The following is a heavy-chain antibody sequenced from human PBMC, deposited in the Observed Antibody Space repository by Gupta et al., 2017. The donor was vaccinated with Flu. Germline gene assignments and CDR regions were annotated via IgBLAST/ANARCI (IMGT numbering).Heavy chain of an antibody. J-gene: IGHJ4*02. CDR1: GFTFDDYA. CDR2: ISWNSGSI. Sequence: EVQLVESGGGLVQPGRSLRLSCAASGFTFDDYAMHWVRQAPGKGLEWVSGISWNSGSIGYADSVKGRFTISRDNAKNSLYLQMNSLRAEDTALYYCVRSNSYGLGGYFDYWGQGTLVTVSS. V-gene: IGHV3-9*01. CDR3: VRSNSYGLGGYFDY. D-gene: IGHD5-18*01.